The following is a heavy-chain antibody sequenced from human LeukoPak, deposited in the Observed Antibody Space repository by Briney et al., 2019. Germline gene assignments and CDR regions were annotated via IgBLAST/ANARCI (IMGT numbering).Heavy chain of an antibody. CDR2: INHSGST. J-gene: IGHJ6*03. V-gene: IGHV4-61*10. D-gene: IGHD6-13*01. CDR1: GGSISSGSYY. CDR3: ARRGLAAAAYYYYYMDV. Sequence: PSETLSLTCTVSGGSISSGSYYWSWIRQPAGKGLEWIGEINHSGSTNYNPSLKSRVTISVDTSKNQFSLKLSSVTAADTAVYYCARRGLAAAAYYYYYMDVWGKGTTVTISS.